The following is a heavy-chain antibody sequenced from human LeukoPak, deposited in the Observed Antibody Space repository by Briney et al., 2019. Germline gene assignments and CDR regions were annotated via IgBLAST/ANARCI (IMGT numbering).Heavy chain of an antibody. J-gene: IGHJ4*02. V-gene: IGHV3-23*01. CDR1: GFTLSSYA. Sequence: RGRSLRLSCAPSGFTLSSYAMSWVRQAPGKGLEWVSGISGSGGSTNYADSVKGRFTIARDNSKNTLYLHLNSLGAEDTAVYYCAKVAPDGNYGFDYWGQGTLVTVSS. D-gene: IGHD1-7*01. CDR2: ISGSGGST. CDR3: AKVAPDGNYGFDY.